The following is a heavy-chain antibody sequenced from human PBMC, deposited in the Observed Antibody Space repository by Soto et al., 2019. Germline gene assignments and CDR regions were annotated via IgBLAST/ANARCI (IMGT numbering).Heavy chain of an antibody. V-gene: IGHV4-39*07. CDR3: ARGLITGSHYSGGWYYFDS. CDR2: INHSGSA. J-gene: IGHJ4*02. CDR1: GCSINSGDYS. Sequence: SETLSLTCTVSGCSINSGDYSSWTWIRQTPGKGLQWIGQINHSGSASYNPSLKSRVTISVHTSNSQFSLELSSVTAADTAVYYCARGLITGSHYSGGWYYFDSWGQGTQVTVSS. D-gene: IGHD6-19*01.